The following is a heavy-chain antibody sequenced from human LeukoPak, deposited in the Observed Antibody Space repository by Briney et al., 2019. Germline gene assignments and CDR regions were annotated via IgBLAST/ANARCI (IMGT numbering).Heavy chain of an antibody. J-gene: IGHJ4*02. D-gene: IGHD2-15*01. Sequence: GASVKVSCKASGGTFSRYAISWVRQAPGQGLEWMGGIIPIFGTANYAQKFQGRVTITADKSTSTAYMELSSLRSEDTAVYYCARGYCSGGSCYHRGFDYWGQGTLVTVSS. CDR1: GGTFSRYA. V-gene: IGHV1-69*06. CDR2: IIPIFGTA. CDR3: ARGYCSGGSCYHRGFDY.